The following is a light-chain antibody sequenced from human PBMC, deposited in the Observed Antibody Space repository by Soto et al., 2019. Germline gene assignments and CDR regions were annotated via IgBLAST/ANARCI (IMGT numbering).Light chain of an antibody. Sequence: IQMTQSPSFLSASVGDRVIITCRSSQSITNNLSWYQQKPGRAPKPLIHAASSLHRGVPSRFSGSGFGTDFTLTITGLQPEDFATYYCQQSFTTWTFGQGTKVEIK. V-gene: IGKV1-39*01. CDR3: QQSFTTWT. CDR2: AAS. CDR1: QSITNN. J-gene: IGKJ1*01.